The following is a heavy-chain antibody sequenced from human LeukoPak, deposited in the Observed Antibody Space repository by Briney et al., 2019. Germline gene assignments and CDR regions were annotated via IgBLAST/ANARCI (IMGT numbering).Heavy chain of an antibody. CDR1: GGSISGSNW. J-gene: IGHJ4*02. Sequence: PSETLSLTCAVSGGSISGSNWWSWVRQPPGKGLEWIGEIYHSGSTNYNPSLKSRVTISVDKSKNQFSLKLSSVTAADTAVYYCARVSGSGYDYFDYWGQGTLVTVSS. CDR2: IYHSGST. V-gene: IGHV4-4*02. D-gene: IGHD5-12*01. CDR3: ARVSGSGYDYFDY.